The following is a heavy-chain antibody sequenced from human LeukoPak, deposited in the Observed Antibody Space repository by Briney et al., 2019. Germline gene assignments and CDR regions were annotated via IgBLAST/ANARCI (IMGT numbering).Heavy chain of an antibody. V-gene: IGHV3-15*01. Sequence: GGSLRLSCAASGFTFSNAWMSRVRQAPGKGLEWVGRIKSKTDGGTTDYAAPVKGRFTISRDDSKNTLYLQMNSLKTEDTAVYYCTRQGYCSSTSCYIFAFDIWGQGTMVTVSS. CDR2: IKSKTDGGTT. CDR1: GFTFSNAW. D-gene: IGHD2-2*02. J-gene: IGHJ3*02. CDR3: TRQGYCSSTSCYIFAFDI.